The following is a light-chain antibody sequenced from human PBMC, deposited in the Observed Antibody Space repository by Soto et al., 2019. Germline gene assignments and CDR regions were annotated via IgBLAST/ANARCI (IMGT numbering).Light chain of an antibody. CDR2: SVS. V-gene: IGKV1-16*01. CDR1: QDIGNS. J-gene: IGKJ4*02. CDR3: QQYKTYPLT. Sequence: DIQMAQSPSSLSASVGDTVTPTCRASQDIGNSLAWLQQKPGRAPKSLISSVSSLQSGVPSRFSGSRYGADFTLTISNLQPEDFATYYCQQYKTYPLTFGGGTKVDIK.